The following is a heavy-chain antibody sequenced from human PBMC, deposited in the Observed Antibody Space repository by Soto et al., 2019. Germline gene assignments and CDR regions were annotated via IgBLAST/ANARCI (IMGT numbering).Heavy chain of an antibody. CDR1: GFTFSSYW. CDR2: IKQDGSEK. Sequence: PGGYLRLSCAASGFTFSSYWMSWVRQAPGKGLEWVANIKQDGSEKYYVDSVKGRFTISRDNAKNSLYLQMNSLRAENTAVYYFATDVETTVTTWYYYGMEVRGQGDTV. D-gene: IGHD4-4*01. CDR3: ATDVETTVTTWYYYGMEV. J-gene: IGHJ6*02. V-gene: IGHV3-7*04.